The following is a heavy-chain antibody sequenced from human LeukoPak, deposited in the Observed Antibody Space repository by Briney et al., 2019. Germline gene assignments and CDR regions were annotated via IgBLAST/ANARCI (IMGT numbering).Heavy chain of an antibody. CDR3: ARHSYSGGNKNFDY. Sequence: SETLSLTCTVSGGSISSYYWSWIRQPPGKGLEWIAYIYSSGSTSYNPSLKSRVTISVDTSKNQFSLKLTSVTAADTAVYYCARHSYSGGNKNFDYWGQGTLVTVSS. CDR2: IYSSGST. D-gene: IGHD4-23*01. CDR1: GGSISSYY. V-gene: IGHV4-59*08. J-gene: IGHJ4*02.